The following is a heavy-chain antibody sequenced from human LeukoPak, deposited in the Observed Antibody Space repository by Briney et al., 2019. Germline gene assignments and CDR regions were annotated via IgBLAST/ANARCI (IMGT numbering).Heavy chain of an antibody. CDR1: GGSISSYY. Sequence: PSETLSLTCTVSGGSISSYYWSWIRQPPGKGLEWIGYIYYSGSTSYNPSLKSRVTISLDTSNNQFSLKLRSVTAADTAVYYCARDAGYSYGYYFDYWGQGTLVTVSS. CDR2: IYYSGST. J-gene: IGHJ4*02. CDR3: ARDAGYSYGYYFDY. D-gene: IGHD5-18*01. V-gene: IGHV4-59*01.